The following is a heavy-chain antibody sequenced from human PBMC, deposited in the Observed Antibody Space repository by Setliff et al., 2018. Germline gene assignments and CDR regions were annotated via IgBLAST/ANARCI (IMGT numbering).Heavy chain of an antibody. CDR3: ARHYPNGGYSYGGDWFDP. CDR2: TYYGGNT. CDR1: GGTFSDYY. V-gene: IGHV4-59*04. D-gene: IGHD5-18*01. Sequence: KPSETLSLTCAASGGTFSDYYWAWIRQPPGKGLEWIASTYYGGNTYYNPSLKSRITMSVDTSKNQFSLKLSSVTAADTAVYYCARHYPNGGYSYGGDWFDPWGQGTLVTV. J-gene: IGHJ5*02.